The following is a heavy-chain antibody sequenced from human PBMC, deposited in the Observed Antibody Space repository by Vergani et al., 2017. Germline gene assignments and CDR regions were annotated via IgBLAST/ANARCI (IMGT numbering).Heavy chain of an antibody. Sequence: QVQLVESGGGVVQPGRSLRLSCAASGFTFNQYGMHWVRQAPGKGLEWVAVTWYDGNNKQYADSVKGRFTISRDNSKSTMYLQMNSLRDEDTALYYCARSAHDSSGYYGGDYFDYWGQGTLVTVSS. CDR3: ARSAHDSSGYYGGDYFDY. CDR2: TWYDGNNK. V-gene: IGHV3-33*01. CDR1: GFTFNQYG. J-gene: IGHJ4*02. D-gene: IGHD3-22*01.